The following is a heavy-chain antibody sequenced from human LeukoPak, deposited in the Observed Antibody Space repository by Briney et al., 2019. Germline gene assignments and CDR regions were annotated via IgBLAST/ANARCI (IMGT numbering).Heavy chain of an antibody. J-gene: IGHJ4*02. CDR2: IYSGGNT. Sequence: GGSLRLSCTVSGFTVSSNSWSWVRQAPGKGLEWVSFIYSGGNTHYSNSVTGRFTISRDSSKNTLYLQMNSLRAEDTAVYYCARRAGDYSHPYDYWGQGTLVTVSS. V-gene: IGHV3-53*01. CDR1: GFTVSSNS. CDR3: ARRAGDYSHPYDY. D-gene: IGHD3-22*01.